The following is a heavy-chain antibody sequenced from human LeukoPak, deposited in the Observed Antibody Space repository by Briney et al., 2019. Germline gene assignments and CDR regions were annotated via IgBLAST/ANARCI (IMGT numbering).Heavy chain of an antibody. J-gene: IGHJ4*02. CDR1: GFTFSSCA. V-gene: IGHV3-53*01. D-gene: IGHD3-22*01. Sequence: GGSLRLSCAASGFTFSSCAMNWVRLAPGKGLEWVSVIYSGGSTYYADSVKGRFTISRDNSKKTLYLQMNSLRAEDTAVYYCSRRGYYDSSGYYPLDYWGQGTLVTVSS. CDR3: SRRGYYDSSGYYPLDY. CDR2: IYSGGST.